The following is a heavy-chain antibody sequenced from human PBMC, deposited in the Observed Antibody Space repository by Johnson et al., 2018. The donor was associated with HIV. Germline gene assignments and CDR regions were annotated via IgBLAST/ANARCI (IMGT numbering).Heavy chain of an antibody. CDR2: ISSSGSNT. CDR3: VKDKFMFLENPVDAFDV. D-gene: IGHD3-3*01. V-gene: IGHV3-30-3*01. J-gene: IGHJ3*01. CDR1: GFTFSNHA. Sequence: QVQLVESGAGVVQPGSSLSLSCAASGFTFSNHAMHWVRQAPGKGLEWMAVISSSGSNTYYAQTVKGLSTIPRDNSNNTLYLQMNSLRPEDTGVYYCVKDKFMFLENPVDAFDVWGQGTMVTFSS.